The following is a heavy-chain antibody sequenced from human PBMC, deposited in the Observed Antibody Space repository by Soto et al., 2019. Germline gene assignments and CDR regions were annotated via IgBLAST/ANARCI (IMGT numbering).Heavy chain of an antibody. D-gene: IGHD3-10*01. CDR2: IIPIFGTA. Sequence: QVQLVQSGAEVKKPGSSVKVSCKASGGTFSRYAISWVRQAPGQGLEWMGGIIPIFGTANYAQKFQDRVTITADESTSTAYMELNSLRSEDTAVYDSARDEDTSVRGVDALSYYGMDVWGQGTTVTVSS. V-gene: IGHV1-69*01. CDR3: ARDEDTSVRGVDALSYYGMDV. J-gene: IGHJ6*02. CDR1: GGTFSRYA.